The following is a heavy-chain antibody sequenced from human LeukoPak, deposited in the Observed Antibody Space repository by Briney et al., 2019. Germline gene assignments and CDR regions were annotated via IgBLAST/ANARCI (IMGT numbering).Heavy chain of an antibody. V-gene: IGHV1-69*04. CDR1: GGTFSSYA. D-gene: IGHD3-22*01. J-gene: IGHJ3*02. CDR3: AGMSDSSGYYYVNAALGAFDI. CDR2: IIPILGIA. Sequence: SVKVSCKASGGTFSSYAISWVRQAPGQGLEWMGRIIPILGIANYAQKFQGRVTITADKSTSTAYMELSSLRSEDTAVYYCAGMSDSSGYYYVNAALGAFDIWGQGTMVTVSS.